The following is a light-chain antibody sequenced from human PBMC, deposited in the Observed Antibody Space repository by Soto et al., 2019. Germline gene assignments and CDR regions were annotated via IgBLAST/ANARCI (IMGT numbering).Light chain of an antibody. CDR1: QTILDRSNNKNR. CDR2: WAS. CDR3: QQYYALPTT. Sequence: DIVMTQSPDSLAVSLGERATINCKSSQTILDRSNNKNRLVWYQQKPGQPPKLLISWASTRESGVPDRFSGSWSGTDFILTISTLQAEDVAVYYCQQYYALPTTFGQGTRLEIK. V-gene: IGKV4-1*01. J-gene: IGKJ5*01.